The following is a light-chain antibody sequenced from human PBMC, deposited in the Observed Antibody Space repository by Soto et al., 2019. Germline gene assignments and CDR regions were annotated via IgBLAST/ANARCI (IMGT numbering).Light chain of an antibody. CDR2: GAS. CDR3: QQYSNLWT. Sequence: EIVMTQSPATLSVSPGERVTLSCRASQYIRSSVAWYQQKPGQAPRLLIYGASTRATGVPARFSGGGSGTEFTLTISSLQSEDFAVYYCQQYSNLWTFGQGTKVEIK. CDR1: QYIRSS. J-gene: IGKJ1*01. V-gene: IGKV3-15*01.